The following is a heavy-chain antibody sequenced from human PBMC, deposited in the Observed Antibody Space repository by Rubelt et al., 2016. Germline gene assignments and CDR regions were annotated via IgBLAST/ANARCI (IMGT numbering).Heavy chain of an antibody. CDR2: INHSGST. CDR1: GGSFSGYY. J-gene: IGHJ4*02. D-gene: IGHD6-6*01. V-gene: IGHV4-34*01. CDR3: AVTYSARAHFDY. Sequence: QVQLQQWGAGLLKPSETLSLTCAVYGGSFSGYYWSWIRQPPGKGLEWIGEINHSGSTNYNPSLKSRVTISVDKCKIHFSLKRSCVTAAETAVYYGAVTYSARAHFDYWGQGTLVTVSS.